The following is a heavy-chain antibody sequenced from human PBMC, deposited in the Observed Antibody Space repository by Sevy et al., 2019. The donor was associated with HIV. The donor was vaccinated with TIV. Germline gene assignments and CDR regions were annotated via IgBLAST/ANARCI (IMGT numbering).Heavy chain of an antibody. CDR2: IFRSGDVT. D-gene: IGHD3-22*01. V-gene: IGHV3-23*01. J-gene: IGHJ3*02. Sequence: GGSLRLSCTASGFTFSSYAMNWVRQAPGKGLEWVSTIFRSGDVTYYADSVKGRFTISRDNSRNTLYLQMNSLRAEDTAVYYCAGARYDSSGSFDAFDICGQGTMVTVSS. CDR1: GFTFSSYA. CDR3: AGARYDSSGSFDAFDI.